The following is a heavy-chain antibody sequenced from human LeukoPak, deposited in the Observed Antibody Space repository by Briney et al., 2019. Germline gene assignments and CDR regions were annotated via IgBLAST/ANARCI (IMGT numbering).Heavy chain of an antibody. J-gene: IGHJ4*02. CDR2: IRSKANSYAT. CDR3: TRYSSGWYYFDY. V-gene: IGHV3-73*01. Sequence: GGSLRLSCAASGFTFSGSAMHWVRQASAKGLEWVGRIRSKANSYATAYAASVKGRFTISRDDSKNTAYLQMNSLKTEHAAVSYCTRYSSGWYYFDYWGQGTLVTVSS. CDR1: GFTFSGSA. D-gene: IGHD6-19*01.